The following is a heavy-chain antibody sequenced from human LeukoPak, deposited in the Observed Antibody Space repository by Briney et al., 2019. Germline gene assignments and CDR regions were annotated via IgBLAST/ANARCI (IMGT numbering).Heavy chain of an antibody. D-gene: IGHD3-10*01. J-gene: IGHJ5*02. CDR2: IGGSTSGT. Sequence: SGGSLRLSCAASGFTFSSYGMSWVRQAPRKGLEWVSAIGGSTSGTYYADSVKGRFTISRDNSKNTLSLQMNSLGAEDTAVYYCVKDAFYASGTYYNSWGQGTLVTVSS. V-gene: IGHV3-23*01. CDR1: GFTFSSYG. CDR3: VKDAFYASGTYYNS.